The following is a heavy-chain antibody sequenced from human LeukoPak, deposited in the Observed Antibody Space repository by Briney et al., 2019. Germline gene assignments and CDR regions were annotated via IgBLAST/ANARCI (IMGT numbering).Heavy chain of an antibody. D-gene: IGHD6-13*01. CDR2: IRSKANSYAT. CDR1: GFTFSGSA. Sequence: GGSLRLSCAASGFTFSGSAMHWVRQASGKGLERVGRIRSKANSYATAYAASVKGRFTISRDDSKNTAYLQMNSLKTEDTAVYYCTRQIAAAGHFDYWGQGTLVTVSS. V-gene: IGHV3-73*01. CDR3: TRQIAAAGHFDY. J-gene: IGHJ4*02.